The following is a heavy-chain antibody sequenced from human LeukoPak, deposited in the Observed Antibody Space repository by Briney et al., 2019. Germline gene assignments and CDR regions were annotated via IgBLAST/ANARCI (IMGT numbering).Heavy chain of an antibody. J-gene: IGHJ4*02. V-gene: IGHV1-18*04. Sequence: GASVKVSCKASGYTFTGYYMHWVRQAPGQGLEWMGWISAYNGNTNYAQKLQGRVTMTTDTSTSTAYMELRSLRSDDTAVYYCARDLRGYDYWGQGTLVTVSS. CDR1: GYTFTGYY. CDR3: ARDLRGYDY. D-gene: IGHD5-18*01. CDR2: ISAYNGNT.